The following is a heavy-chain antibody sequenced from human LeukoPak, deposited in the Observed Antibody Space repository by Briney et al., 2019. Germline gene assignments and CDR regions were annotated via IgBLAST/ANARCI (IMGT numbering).Heavy chain of an antibody. D-gene: IGHD3-22*01. V-gene: IGHV3-30*02. CDR2: IRCDGSNK. CDR1: GFTFSSYG. Sequence: GGSLRLSCAASGFTFSSYGMHWVRQAPGKGLEWAAFIRCDGSNKYYADSVKGRFTISRDNSKNTLYLQMNSLRAADTAVYYCAKDPTHYRVWDDYDSTVLSYWGQGTLVTVSS. CDR3: AKDPTHYRVWDDYDSTVLSY. J-gene: IGHJ4*02.